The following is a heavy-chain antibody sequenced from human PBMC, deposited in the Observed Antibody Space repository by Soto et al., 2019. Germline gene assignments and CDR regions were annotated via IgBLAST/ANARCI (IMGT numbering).Heavy chain of an antibody. J-gene: IGHJ4*02. D-gene: IGHD2-8*01. Sequence: EVQLLESGGGLAQPGGSLRLSCAASGFTFRNNVLSWVRQAPGKGLDWVSGITGSGRDTYYADSVKGRFTISRDNSKNMVFLQMNSLRAEDTALYYCAKNGLDNSPSAIDSWGPGTLDTVSS. CDR2: ITGSGRDT. V-gene: IGHV3-23*01. CDR1: GFTFRNNV. CDR3: AKNGLDNSPSAIDS.